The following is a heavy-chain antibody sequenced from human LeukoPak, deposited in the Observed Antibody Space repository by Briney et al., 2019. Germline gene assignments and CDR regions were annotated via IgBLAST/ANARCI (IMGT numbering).Heavy chain of an antibody. V-gene: IGHV1-18*01. CDR3: ARAVVGAVVTADYYYYYMDV. CDR1: GYTFTSYS. Sequence: ASVKVSCKASGYTFTSYSISWVRQAPGQGLEWMGWISAYNGNTNYAQKLQGRVTMTTDTSTSTAYMELRSLRSDDTAVYYCARAVVGAVVTADYYYYYMDVWGKGTTVTVSS. CDR2: ISAYNGNT. D-gene: IGHD2-21*02. J-gene: IGHJ6*03.